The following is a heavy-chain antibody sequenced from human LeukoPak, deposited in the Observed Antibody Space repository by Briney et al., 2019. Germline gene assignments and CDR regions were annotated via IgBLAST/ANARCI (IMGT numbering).Heavy chain of an antibody. V-gene: IGHV3-23*01. J-gene: IGHJ4*02. CDR3: ARCLVAAGSPFDY. Sequence: PGGSLRLSCVASGFTFSSYAMSWVRQAPGKGLEWVSVISGSGGSTYYADSVKGRFTISRDNAKNTLYLQMNSLRAEDTAVYYCARCLVAAGSPFDYWGQGTLVTVSS. CDR1: GFTFSSYA. D-gene: IGHD6-13*01. CDR2: ISGSGGST.